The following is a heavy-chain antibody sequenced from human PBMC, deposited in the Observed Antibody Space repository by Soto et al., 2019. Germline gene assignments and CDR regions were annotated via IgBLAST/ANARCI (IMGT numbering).Heavy chain of an antibody. Sequence: GASVKVSCKASGYTFTSYGISWVRQAPGQGLEWMGWISAYNGNTNYAQKLQGRVTMTTDTSTSTAYMELRSLRSDDTAVYYCARDLWYDYIWGSYRSTGPYDAFDIWGQGTMVTVSS. J-gene: IGHJ3*02. CDR2: ISAYNGNT. CDR3: ARDLWYDYIWGSYRSTGPYDAFDI. CDR1: GYTFTSYG. D-gene: IGHD3-16*02. V-gene: IGHV1-18*01.